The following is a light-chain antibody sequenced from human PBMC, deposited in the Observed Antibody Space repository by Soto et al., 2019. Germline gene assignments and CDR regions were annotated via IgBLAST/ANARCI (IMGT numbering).Light chain of an antibody. CDR1: SSNIGHNY. V-gene: IGLV2-8*01. CDR3: SSYAGSNNRVV. Sequence: QSVLTQPPSVSAAPGQKVTISCSGSSSNIGHNYVSWYQQLPGTAPKLMIYEVSKRPSGVPDRFSGSKSGNTASLTVSGLQAEDEADYYCSSYAGSNNRVVFGGGTKLTVL. J-gene: IGLJ2*01. CDR2: EVS.